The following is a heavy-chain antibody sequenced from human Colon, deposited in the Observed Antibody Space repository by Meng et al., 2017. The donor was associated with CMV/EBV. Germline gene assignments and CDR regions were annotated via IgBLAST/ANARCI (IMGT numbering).Heavy chain of an antibody. CDR2: ICPSGGT. CDR1: GQFISNDYC. Sequence: SETLSLTCAVSGQFISNDYCWGWSRQPPGKGLEWISNICPSGGTYYNPSLKSRVTTSVDTSKNQFSLRLNSVTAADTGLYYCTRPPTGSLKFYGVDIWGPGTTVTVSS. D-gene: IGHD1-1*01. CDR3: TRPPTGSLKFYGVDI. V-gene: IGHV4-38-2*01. J-gene: IGHJ6*02.